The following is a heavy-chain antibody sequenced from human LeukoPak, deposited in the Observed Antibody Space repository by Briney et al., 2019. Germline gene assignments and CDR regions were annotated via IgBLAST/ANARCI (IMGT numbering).Heavy chain of an antibody. D-gene: IGHD2-21*02. Sequence: GASVKVSCKASGYTFTGYYMHWVRQAPGQGLEWMGWINPNSGGTNYAQKFQGRVTMTTDTSISTAYRELSRLRSDDTAVYYCARDANDSDACDIWGQGTMVTVSS. CDR1: GYTFTGYY. CDR2: INPNSGGT. J-gene: IGHJ3*02. CDR3: ARDANDSDACDI. V-gene: IGHV1-2*02.